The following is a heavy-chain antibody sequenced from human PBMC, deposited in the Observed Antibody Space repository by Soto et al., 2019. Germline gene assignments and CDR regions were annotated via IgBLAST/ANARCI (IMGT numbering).Heavy chain of an antibody. CDR3: ARVSLISRVFDN. J-gene: IGHJ4*02. Sequence: GGSLRLSCAASGFTFSSYSINWVRQAPGKGLEWVSYISRSSTTIYYADSVKGRFTISRDNAKNSLYLQMNSLRAEDTAFYYCARVSLISRVFDNWGQGTLVTVSS. CDR1: GFTFSSYS. D-gene: IGHD2-15*01. V-gene: IGHV3-48*01. CDR2: ISRSSTTI.